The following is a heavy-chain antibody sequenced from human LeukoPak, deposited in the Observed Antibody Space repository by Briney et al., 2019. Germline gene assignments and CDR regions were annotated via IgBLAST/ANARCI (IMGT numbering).Heavy chain of an antibody. Sequence: ASVKVSCKASGYTFTGYYMHWVRQAPGQGLEWMGWINPNSGGTNYAQKFQGRVTMTRDTSISTTYMELSRLRSDDTAVYYCARDGVGYYDSSGYYYFQHWGQGTLVTVSS. CDR2: INPNSGGT. D-gene: IGHD3-22*01. J-gene: IGHJ1*01. V-gene: IGHV1-2*02. CDR1: GYTFTGYY. CDR3: ARDGVGYYDSSGYYYFQH.